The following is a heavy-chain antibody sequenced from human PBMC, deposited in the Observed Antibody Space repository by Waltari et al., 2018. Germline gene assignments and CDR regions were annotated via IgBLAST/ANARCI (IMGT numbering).Heavy chain of an antibody. V-gene: IGHV1-18*01. CDR1: GYTFTNSY. Sequence: QVQLVQSGAEVKEPGASMKVSCMASGYTFTNSYITWVRQAPGQGLEWMGWISIYNGKTNYARKFQGRVTLTTDTSTSTAYMELRSLRLDDTAMYYCARDIVDVLRFLERSNAPDFHRFDPWGQGTLVTVSS. D-gene: IGHD3-3*01. CDR2: ISIYNGKT. CDR3: ARDIVDVLRFLERSNAPDFHRFDP. J-gene: IGHJ5*02.